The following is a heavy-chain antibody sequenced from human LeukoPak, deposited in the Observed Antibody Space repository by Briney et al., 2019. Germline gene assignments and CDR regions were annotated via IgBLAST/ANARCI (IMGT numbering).Heavy chain of an antibody. V-gene: IGHV1-46*01. CDR2: IHPGVGST. J-gene: IGHJ5*02. CDR1: GYTFSTYY. Sequence: ASVKLSCKASGYTFSTYYIHWVRQAPGEGLEWVGLIHPGVGSTNYAQKFRGRVTMTADTATTTVHMELTSLKSEDTAVYYCARDRPHNWFDPWGQRTLVTVSP. CDR3: ARDRPHNWFDP.